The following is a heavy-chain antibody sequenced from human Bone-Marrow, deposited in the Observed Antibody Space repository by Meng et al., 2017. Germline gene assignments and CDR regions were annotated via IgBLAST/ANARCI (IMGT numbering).Heavy chain of an antibody. CDR2: IISIFGAA. CDR1: GGTLSSYA. Sequence: SSVKVSFKASGGTLSSYAISWLRQAPGQGREGMGGIISIFGAANYAQKVQGRVTITADGSTSTAYMELSRLRSEDTAVYYCAVAGDGYNEIKPYYYYYGMDVWGQGTTVTVSS. J-gene: IGHJ6*02. CDR3: AVAGDGYNEIKPYYYYYGMDV. V-gene: IGHV1-69*13. D-gene: IGHD5-24*01.